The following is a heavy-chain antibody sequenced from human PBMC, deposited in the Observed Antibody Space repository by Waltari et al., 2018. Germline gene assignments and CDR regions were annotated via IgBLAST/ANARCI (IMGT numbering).Heavy chain of an antibody. Sequence: QVQLVQSGAEVKKPGASVKVSCETSGYTFNDLYIHWVGQAPGQGLAWMGWIHPNSCDTNYAQKFQGGVTMTRDTSISTAFMELTSDDTAVYFCARGAAGHADYWGQGTLVTVSS. CDR3: ARGAAGHADY. V-gene: IGHV1-2*02. CDR1: GYTFNDLY. D-gene: IGHD3-10*01. CDR2: IHPNSCDT. J-gene: IGHJ4*02.